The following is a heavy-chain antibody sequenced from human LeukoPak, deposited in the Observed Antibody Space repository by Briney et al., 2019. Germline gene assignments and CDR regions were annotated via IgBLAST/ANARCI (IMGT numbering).Heavy chain of an antibody. CDR2: ISSEGSNK. D-gene: IGHD3-22*01. CDR3: AKYYDGSGCPGY. V-gene: IGHV3-30*18. CDR1: GFTFSTYG. J-gene: IGHJ4*02. Sequence: GGSLRLSCAASGFTFSTYGMHWVRQAPGKGLEWVAVISSEGSNKYYADSVKGRFTISRDNSKNTLYLQMNSLIAEATAVYYCAKYYDGSGCPGYWGQGTLVTVSS.